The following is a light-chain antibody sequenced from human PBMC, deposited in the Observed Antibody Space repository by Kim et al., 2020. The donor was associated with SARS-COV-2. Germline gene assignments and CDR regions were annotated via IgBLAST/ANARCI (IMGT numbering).Light chain of an antibody. CDR1: KLGDKY. V-gene: IGLV3-1*01. CDR2: QDS. CDR3: QAWDSSTAV. J-gene: IGLJ3*02. Sequence: SESPGQTASITCSGEKLGDKYACWYQQKPGQSPVLVIYQDSKRPSGIPERFSGSNSGNTATLTISGTQAMDEADYYCQAWDSSTAVFGGGTQLTVL.